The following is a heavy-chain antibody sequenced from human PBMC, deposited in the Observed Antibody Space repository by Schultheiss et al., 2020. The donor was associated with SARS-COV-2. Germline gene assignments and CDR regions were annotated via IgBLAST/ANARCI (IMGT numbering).Heavy chain of an antibody. CDR2: ISYDGSNE. CDR1: GFTVSSNY. J-gene: IGHJ6*02. V-gene: IGHV3-30*18. CDR3: AKGERSYYYGMDV. Sequence: GGSLRLSCAASGFTVSSNYMSWVRQAPGKGLEWVAVISYDGSNEYYAASVKGRFTISRDNSKNTLYLQMNSLKPEDTAVYYCAKGERSYYYGMDVWGQGTTVTVSS.